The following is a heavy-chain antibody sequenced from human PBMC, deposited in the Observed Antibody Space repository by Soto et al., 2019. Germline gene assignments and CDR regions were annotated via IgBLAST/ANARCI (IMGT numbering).Heavy chain of an antibody. CDR1: GFTFDDYT. Sequence: LRLSCAASGFTFDDYTMHWVRQAPGKGLEWVSLISWDGGSTYYADSVKGRFTISRDNSKNSLYLQMNSLRTEDTALYYCAKGEFKTGKPIDYWGQGTLVTVSS. J-gene: IGHJ4*02. CDR3: AKGEFKTGKPIDY. D-gene: IGHD3-9*01. V-gene: IGHV3-43*01. CDR2: ISWDGGST.